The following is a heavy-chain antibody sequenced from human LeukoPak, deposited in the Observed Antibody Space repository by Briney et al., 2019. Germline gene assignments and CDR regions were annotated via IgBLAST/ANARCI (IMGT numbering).Heavy chain of an antibody. D-gene: IGHD3-10*01. CDR1: GGSFSSYY. V-gene: IGHV4-34*01. CDR3: ASIGNYYGSGGDY. J-gene: IGHJ4*02. Sequence: PSETLSLTCAVYGGSFSSYYWSWIRQPPGKGLEWIGEINHSGSTNYNPSLKSRVTISVNTSKNQFSLKLSSVTAADTAVYYCASIGNYYGSGGDYWGQGTLVTVSS. CDR2: INHSGST.